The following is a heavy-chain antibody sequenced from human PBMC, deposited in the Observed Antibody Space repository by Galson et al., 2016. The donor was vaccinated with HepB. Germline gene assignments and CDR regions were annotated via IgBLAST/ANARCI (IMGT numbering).Heavy chain of an antibody. J-gene: IGHJ4*02. CDR1: NGSIISSNW. D-gene: IGHD6-13*01. V-gene: IGHV4-4*02. CDR2: IYHSGST. Sequence: ETLSLTCAVSNGSIISSNWWNWVRQPPGKGLEWIGEIYHSGSTNYNPSLTSRVTISIGKSRNQFSLRLTSVTAADTAVYYCAALVSSWSQLDYWGQGTLVTVSS. CDR3: AALVSSWSQLDY.